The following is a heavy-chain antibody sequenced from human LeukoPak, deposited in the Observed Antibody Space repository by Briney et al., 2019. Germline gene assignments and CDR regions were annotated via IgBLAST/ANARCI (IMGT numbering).Heavy chain of an antibody. V-gene: IGHV4-38-2*02. J-gene: IGHJ6*03. D-gene: IGHD1-26*01. CDR1: GYSITSHSY. CDR2: IYHSGTT. CDR3: ARGSAGSGATYYYYYYMDV. Sequence: SETLSLTCTVSGYSITSHSYWGWIRQTPGKGLEWIGSIYHSGTTYYNPSLKSRVTISVDTSKSQFSLSLSSVTAPDTAVYYCARGSAGSGATYYYYYYMDVWGKGTTVTVSS.